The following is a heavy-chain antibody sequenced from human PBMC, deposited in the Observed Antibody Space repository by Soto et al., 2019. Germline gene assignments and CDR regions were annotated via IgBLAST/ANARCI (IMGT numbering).Heavy chain of an antibody. Sequence: SETLSLTCAVYGGSFSGYYWNWIRQPPGKGLEWIGEINHSGSTNYNPSLKSRVPISVDTSTNQFSLKLRSVTAADTAVYYCARGVRFLKYYGMDVWGQGTTVTVSS. CDR3: ARGVRFLKYYGMDV. V-gene: IGHV4-34*01. CDR2: INHSGST. D-gene: IGHD3-3*01. CDR1: GGSFSGYY. J-gene: IGHJ6*02.